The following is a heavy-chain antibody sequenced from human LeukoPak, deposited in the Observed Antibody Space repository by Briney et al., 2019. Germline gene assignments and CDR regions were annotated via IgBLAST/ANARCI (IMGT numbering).Heavy chain of an antibody. CDR3: ARDGDSSCWYEVDY. V-gene: IGHV3-7*03. CDR1: GFTFSSYW. CDR2: IKQDGSEK. D-gene: IGHD6-19*01. Sequence: PGGSLRLSCAASGFTFSSYWMSWVRQAPGKGLEWVANIKQDGSEKYYVDSVKGRFTISRDNAKNSLYLQMNSLRAEDTAVYYCARDGDSSCWYEVDYWGQGTLVTVSS. J-gene: IGHJ4*02.